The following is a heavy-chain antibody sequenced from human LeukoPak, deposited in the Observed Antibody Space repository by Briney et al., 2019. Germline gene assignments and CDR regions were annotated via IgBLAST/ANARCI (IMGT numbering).Heavy chain of an antibody. CDR2: IYPGDSDT. V-gene: IGHV5-51*01. CDR3: ARQAQPFGGMDV. CDR1: GHSFNTWW. J-gene: IGHJ6*02. D-gene: IGHD3-16*01. Sequence: GESLKISCKGSGHSFNTWWIAWVRPMPGKGLEWMGIIYPGDSDTRYSPSFEGQVTISADKSISTAYLQWSSLKASDTAMYYCARQAQPFGGMDVWGQGTTVTVSS.